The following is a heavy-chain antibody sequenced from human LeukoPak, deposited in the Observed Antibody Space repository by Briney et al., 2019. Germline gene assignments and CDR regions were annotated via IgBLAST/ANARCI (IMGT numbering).Heavy chain of an antibody. CDR1: GFTFSSYG. D-gene: IGHD2-15*01. V-gene: IGHV3-30*03. Sequence: PGGSLRLSCAASGFTFSSYGIHCVRQAPGKGLEWVGVISYDGSTKYYADSVKGRFTISRDNSKNTLYLQMNSLRAEDTAVYYCARDPRYCSGGSCYGRVYGMDVWGQGTTVTVSS. CDR2: ISYDGSTK. J-gene: IGHJ6*02. CDR3: ARDPRYCSGGSCYGRVYGMDV.